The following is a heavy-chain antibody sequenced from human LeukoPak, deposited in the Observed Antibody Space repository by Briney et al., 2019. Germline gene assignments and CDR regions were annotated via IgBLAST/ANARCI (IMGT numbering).Heavy chain of an antibody. CDR1: GYTLTELS. D-gene: IGHD6-19*01. V-gene: IGHV1-46*01. CDR2: INPSGGST. Sequence: ASVKVSCKVSGYTLTELSMHWVRQAPGQGLEWMGIINPSGGSTSYAQKFQGRVTMTRDMSTSTVYMELSSLRSEDTAVYYCARDRLNHYSSGCPGYWGQGTLVAVSS. J-gene: IGHJ4*02. CDR3: ARDRLNHYSSGCPGY.